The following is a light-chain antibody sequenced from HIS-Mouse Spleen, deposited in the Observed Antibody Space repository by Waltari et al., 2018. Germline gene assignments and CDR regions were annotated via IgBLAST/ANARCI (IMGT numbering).Light chain of an antibody. CDR2: EGS. Sequence: QSALTQPASVSGSPGQSITISCTGTSSDVGSYNLFSWYQQHPGKAPKLMIYEGSTRPSGVSNRFSGSKSGNTASLTISGLQAEDEADYYCCSYAGSSTWVFGGGTKLTVL. V-gene: IGLV2-23*01. J-gene: IGLJ3*02. CDR3: CSYAGSSTWV. CDR1: SSDVGSYNL.